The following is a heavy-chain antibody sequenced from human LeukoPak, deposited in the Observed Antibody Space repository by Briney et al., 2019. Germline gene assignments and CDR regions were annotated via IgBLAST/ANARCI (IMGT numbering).Heavy chain of an antibody. CDR3: ARGPDYVWGSYQYP. CDR1: GYTFTDYY. J-gene: IGHJ5*02. V-gene: IGHV1-2*02. D-gene: IGHD3-16*01. Sequence: ASVKVSCKASGYTFTDYYMHWVRQAPGQGLEWMGWINPNSGGTNYAQKFQGRVTMTRDTSISTAYMELSRLRSDDTAVYYCARGPDYVWGSYQYPWGQGTLVTVSS. CDR2: INPNSGGT.